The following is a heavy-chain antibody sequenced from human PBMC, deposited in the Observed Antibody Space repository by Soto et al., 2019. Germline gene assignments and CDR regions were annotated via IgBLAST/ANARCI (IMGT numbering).Heavy chain of an antibody. V-gene: IGHV3-30*18. D-gene: IGHD6-19*01. Sequence: QVQLVESGGGVVQPGRSLRLSCAASGFTFSSYGMHWVRQAPGKGLEWVAVISYDGGNEYSADSVKGRFTISRDNSKNTLYLQMISLRVEDTAVDYCVKDTYNSGWSSTGHWGHGTLVIVSS. J-gene: IGHJ4*01. CDR2: ISYDGGNE. CDR3: VKDTYNSGWSSTGH. CDR1: GFTFSSYG.